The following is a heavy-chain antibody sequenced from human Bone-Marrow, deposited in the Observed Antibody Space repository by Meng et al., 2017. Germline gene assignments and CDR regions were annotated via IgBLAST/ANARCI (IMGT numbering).Heavy chain of an antibody. CDR1: GGTFSSYA. J-gene: IGHJ3*02. CDR2: IIPIFGTA. CDR3: ARVHSDAFDI. Sequence: GGSLRLSCKASGGTFSSYAISWVRQAPGQGLEWMGGIIPIFGTANYAQKFQGRVTITADESTSTAYMELSSLRSEDTAVYYCARVHSDAFDIWGQGTMVTVSS. V-gene: IGHV1-69*01.